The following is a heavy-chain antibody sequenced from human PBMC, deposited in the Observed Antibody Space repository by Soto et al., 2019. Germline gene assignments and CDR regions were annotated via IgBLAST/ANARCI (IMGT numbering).Heavy chain of an antibody. CDR1: GDSISNGYYT. V-gene: IGHV4-30-4*01. CDR2: IYNSVNT. Sequence: QVQLQESGPGLVEPSQTLSLTCTVSGDSISNGYYTWSWIRQPPGKDLEWIGHIYNSVNTYSNPSLKSRVTISADTSKNQFSLKLSSVTAADTAVYYCARGPSADKVDYWGQGTLVTVSS. CDR3: ARGPSADKVDY. J-gene: IGHJ4*02.